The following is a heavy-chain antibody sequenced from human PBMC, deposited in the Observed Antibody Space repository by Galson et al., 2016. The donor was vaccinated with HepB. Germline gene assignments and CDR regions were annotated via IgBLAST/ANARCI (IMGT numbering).Heavy chain of an antibody. CDR1: GYRFTSYW. CDR3: GRQTYNYDNSGYYTPYYFDY. D-gene: IGHD3-22*01. CDR2: IYPGDSDT. V-gene: IGHV5-51*01. Sequence: QSGAEVKKPGDSLKISCKGSGYRFTSYWIGWARQMPGKGLEWMGIIYPGDSDTRYSPSFQGQVTISADKSISTAYPQWSSLKASDTAMYYCGRQTYNYDNSGYYTPYYFDYWGQGTLGTVSS. J-gene: IGHJ4*02.